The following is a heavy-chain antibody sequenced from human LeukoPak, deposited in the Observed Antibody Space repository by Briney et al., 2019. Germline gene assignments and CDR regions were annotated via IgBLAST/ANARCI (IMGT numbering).Heavy chain of an antibody. J-gene: IGHJ4*02. Sequence: GGSLRLSCAASGFTFSSYWMHWVRQAPGKGLLWVSRINSDGSSTSYADSVKGRFTISRDNAKNTLYLQMNSLRAEDTAVYYCAREMYSSGWSFDYWGQGTLVTVSS. D-gene: IGHD6-19*01. CDR1: GFTFSSYW. CDR2: INSDGSST. V-gene: IGHV3-74*01. CDR3: AREMYSSGWSFDY.